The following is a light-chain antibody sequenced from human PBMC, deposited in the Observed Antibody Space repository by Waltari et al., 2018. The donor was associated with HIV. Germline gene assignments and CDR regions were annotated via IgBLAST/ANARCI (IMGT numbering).Light chain of an antibody. J-gene: IGLJ3*02. V-gene: IGLV4-69*01. Sequence: QRVLTQSPSASASLGASVTLTCTLSSDLSDYAIAWHQQHPEKVPRYLMKVSNDGSHYTGDGSPDRFSGSSPGAERYLILSSLQSEDEADYYCQTWGSGIWVFGGGTKLTVL. CDR2: VSNDGSH. CDR1: SDLSDYA. CDR3: QTWGSGIWV.